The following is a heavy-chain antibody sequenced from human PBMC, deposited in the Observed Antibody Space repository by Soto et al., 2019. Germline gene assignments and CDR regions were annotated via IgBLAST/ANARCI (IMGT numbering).Heavy chain of an antibody. CDR3: ARDFSYSSSWYSTTYNWFDT. CDR1: GYTFTSYG. CDR2: ISAYNGNT. V-gene: IGHV1-18*04. J-gene: IGHJ5*02. D-gene: IGHD6-13*01. Sequence: ASVKVSCKASGYTFTSYGISWVRQAPGQGLEWMGWISAYNGNTNYAQKLQGRVTMTTDTSTSTAYMELRSLRSDDTAVYYCARDFSYSSSWYSTTYNWFDTWGQGTLVTVSS.